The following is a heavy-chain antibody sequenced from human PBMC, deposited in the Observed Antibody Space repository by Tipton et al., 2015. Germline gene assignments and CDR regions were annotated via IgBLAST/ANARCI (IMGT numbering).Heavy chain of an antibody. Sequence: QLVQSGAEVKKPGESLKISCQGSGYSFTSYWIGWVRQMPGKGLEWMGIINPDDSDTKYSPSFEGLVTISADKSTSTAYLQWSSLKASGTAVYYCARRLPYFEWSKVYYFDYWGQGSPVTVSP. CDR1: GYSFTSYW. V-gene: IGHV5-51*01. J-gene: IGHJ4*02. D-gene: IGHD3-9*01. CDR3: ARRLPYFEWSKVYYFDY. CDR2: INPDDSDT.